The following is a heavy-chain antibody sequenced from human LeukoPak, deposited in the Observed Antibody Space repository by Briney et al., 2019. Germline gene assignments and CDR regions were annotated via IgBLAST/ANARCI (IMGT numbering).Heavy chain of an antibody. CDR3: TASDHLYCSSISCHFDY. CDR2: IRSEANTYAT. J-gene: IGHJ4*02. Sequence: GGSLRLSCAASGFTFSGSAIHWVRQASGKGLEWVGHIRSEANTYATTYTASLKGRFTISRDDSKNTAYLQMNSLKTEDTAVYYCTASDHLYCSSISCHFDYWGQGTLVTVSS. D-gene: IGHD2-2*01. CDR1: GFTFSGSA. V-gene: IGHV3-73*01.